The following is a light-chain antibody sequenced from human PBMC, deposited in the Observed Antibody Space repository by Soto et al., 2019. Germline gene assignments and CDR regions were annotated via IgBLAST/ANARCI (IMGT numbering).Light chain of an antibody. Sequence: VVTQAPSALSVSPGERATVSCRASQSITTNLAWYQQKPGQAPRLLIYDTSTRATGIPARFSGSGSGTEFTLTISSLQSEDFASYYCLQDYGDSWTFGQGTKVDIK. CDR3: LQDYGDSWT. V-gene: IGKV3-15*01. CDR1: QSITTN. J-gene: IGKJ1*01. CDR2: DTS.